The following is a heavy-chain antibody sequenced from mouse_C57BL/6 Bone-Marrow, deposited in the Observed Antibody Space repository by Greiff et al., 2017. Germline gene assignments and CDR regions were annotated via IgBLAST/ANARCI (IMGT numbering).Heavy chain of an antibody. CDR2: IDPSDSET. D-gene: IGHD4-1*01. V-gene: IGHV1-52*01. J-gene: IGHJ2*01. CDR3: ARGDWDTVFDY. Sequence: QVQLQQPGAELVRPGSSVKLSCKASGYTFTSYWMHWVKQRPIQGLEWIGNIDPSDSETHYNQKFKDKATLTVAKSSSTAYIQLSSLPSEDSAVYYCARGDWDTVFDYWGQGTTLTVSA. CDR1: GYTFTSYW.